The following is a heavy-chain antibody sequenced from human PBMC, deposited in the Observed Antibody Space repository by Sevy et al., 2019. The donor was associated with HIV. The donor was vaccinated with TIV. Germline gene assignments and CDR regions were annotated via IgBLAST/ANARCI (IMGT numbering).Heavy chain of an antibody. CDR3: AKDYCSGGSCYSTTFDY. D-gene: IGHD2-15*01. V-gene: IGHV3-23*01. CDR1: GFTFSSYA. CDR2: ISGSGGST. J-gene: IGHJ4*02. Sequence: GSLRLSCAASGFTFSSYAMSWVRQAPGKGLEWVSAISGSGGSTYYADSVKGRFTISRDNSKNTLYLQMNSLRAEDTAVYYCAKDYCSGGSCYSTTFDYWGQGTLVTVSS.